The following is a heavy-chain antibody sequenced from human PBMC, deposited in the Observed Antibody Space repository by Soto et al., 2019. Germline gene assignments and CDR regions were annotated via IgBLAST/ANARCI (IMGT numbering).Heavy chain of an antibody. CDR1: GFTFSSYG. CDR3: AKDVDDYDGSGSPDY. Sequence: QVQLVESGGGVVQPGRSLRLSCAASGFTFSSYGMHWVRQAPGKGLEWVALISYDGSNKYYADSVKGRSTISRDKTXXAVYLQSNGLRAEDTAVYSCAKDVDDYDGSGSPDYWGQGTLVTVSS. V-gene: IGHV3-30*18. J-gene: IGHJ4*02. D-gene: IGHD3-10*01. CDR2: ISYDGSNK.